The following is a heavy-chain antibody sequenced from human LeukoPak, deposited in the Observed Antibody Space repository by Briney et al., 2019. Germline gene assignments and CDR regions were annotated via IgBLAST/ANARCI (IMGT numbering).Heavy chain of an antibody. CDR1: GYTFTSYG. J-gene: IGHJ5*02. Sequence: ASVKVSCKASGYTFTSYGISWVRQAPGQGLEWMGWISAYNGNTNYAQKFQGRVTITRDTSASTAYMELSSLRSEDTAVYYCARDRLARYSSGWYTWGQGTLVTVSS. V-gene: IGHV1-18*01. CDR2: ISAYNGNT. D-gene: IGHD6-19*01. CDR3: ARDRLARYSSGWYT.